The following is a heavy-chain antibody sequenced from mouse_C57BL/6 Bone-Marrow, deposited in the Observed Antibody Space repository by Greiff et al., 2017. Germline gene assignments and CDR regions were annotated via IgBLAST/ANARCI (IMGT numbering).Heavy chain of an antibody. Sequence: VQLQQSGPGLVAPSQSLSITCTVSGFSLTSYGVSWVRQPPGKGLEWLGVIWGDGSTNYHSALISRLSISKDKSKSQVFLKLNSLQTDDTATYYCVKKGTLSRDGYYFWYFDVRGTGTTVTVSS. CDR1: GFSLTSYG. J-gene: IGHJ1*03. D-gene: IGHD2-3*01. CDR2: IWGDGST. V-gene: IGHV2-3*01. CDR3: VKKGTLSRDGYYFWYFDV.